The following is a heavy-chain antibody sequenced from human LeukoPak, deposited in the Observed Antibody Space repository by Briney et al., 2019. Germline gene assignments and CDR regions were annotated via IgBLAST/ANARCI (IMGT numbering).Heavy chain of an antibody. CDR1: GFTFSSYG. CDR2: IWYDGSNK. D-gene: IGHD1-1*01. V-gene: IGHV3-33*01. Sequence: PGGSLRLSCAASGFTFSSYGMHWVRQAPGKGLEWVAVIWYDGSNKYYADSVKGRFTISRDNSKNTLYLQMNSLRAEDTAVYYCATLGTALPPGGPQPIDYWGQGTLVTVSS. J-gene: IGHJ4*02. CDR3: ATLGTALPPGGPQPIDY.